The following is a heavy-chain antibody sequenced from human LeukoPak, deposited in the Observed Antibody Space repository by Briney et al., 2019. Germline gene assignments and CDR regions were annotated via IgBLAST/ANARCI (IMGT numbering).Heavy chain of an antibody. V-gene: IGHV4-39*07. CDR2: INHSGST. CDR1: GGSISSGSYY. D-gene: IGHD3-10*01. CDR3: ARGYGSI. Sequence: PSETLSLTCTVSGGSISSGSYYWSWIRQPPGKGLEWIGEINHSGSTNYNPSLKSRVTISVDTSKNQFSLKLSSVTAADTAVYYCARGYGSIWGQGTMVTVSS. J-gene: IGHJ3*02.